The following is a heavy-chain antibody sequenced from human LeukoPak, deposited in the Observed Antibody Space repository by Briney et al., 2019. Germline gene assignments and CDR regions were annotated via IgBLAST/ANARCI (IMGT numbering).Heavy chain of an antibody. D-gene: IGHD3-22*01. CDR2: IYSDGST. J-gene: IGHJ4*02. CDR3: ARGVGRGIAAAGTSYYYDSSGYYFDY. CDR1: GFTVSNNY. Sequence: PGGSLRLACAASGFTVSNNYMNWVRQAPGKGLEWVSLIYSDGSTYYVDSVKGRFTISRDNSKNTLYLEMNSLTAEDTAVYYCARGVGRGIAAAGTSYYYDSSGYYFDYWGQGTLVTVSS. V-gene: IGHV3-66*01.